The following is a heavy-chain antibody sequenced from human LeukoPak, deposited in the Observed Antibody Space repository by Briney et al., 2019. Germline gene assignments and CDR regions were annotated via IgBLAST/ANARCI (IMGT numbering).Heavy chain of an antibody. D-gene: IGHD6-19*01. CDR3: TTRFTSIRQWLVDY. J-gene: IGHJ4*02. Sequence: GGPLSPPFPASGFPFNNAWMSWGRPAPGKGREGGGRIKSKTDGGTTHYAAPGKGRFTITRHDTKNTRYEQKNSLKTEDTAVYYCTTRFTSIRQWLVDYWGQGTLVTVSS. CDR2: IKSKTDGGTT. CDR1: GFPFNNAW. V-gene: IGHV3-15*01.